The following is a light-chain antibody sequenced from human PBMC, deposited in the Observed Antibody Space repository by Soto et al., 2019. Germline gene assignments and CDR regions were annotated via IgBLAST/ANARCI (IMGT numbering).Light chain of an antibody. CDR2: EVS. J-gene: IGLJ2*01. Sequence: SVLTQPASVSGSPGQSITISCTGTSSDVGGYNYVSWYQQHPGKAPKLMIYEVSNRPSGVSNRFSGSKSSNTASLTISGLQAEDEADYYCSSYTSSSTLVVFGGGTKLTVL. V-gene: IGLV2-14*01. CDR3: SSYTSSSTLVV. CDR1: SSDVGGYNY.